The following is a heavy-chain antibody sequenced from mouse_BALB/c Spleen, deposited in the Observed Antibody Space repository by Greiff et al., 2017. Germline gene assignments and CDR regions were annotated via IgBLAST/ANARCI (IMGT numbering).Heavy chain of an antibody. CDR1: GFTFSSYG. J-gene: IGHJ1*01. Sequence: EVKLEESGGGLVQPGGSLKLSCAASGFTFSSYGMSWVRQTPDKRLELVATINSNGGSTYYPDSVKGRFTISRDNAKNTLYLQMSSLKSEDTAMYYCARGYYWYFDVWGAGTTVTVSS. V-gene: IGHV5-6-3*01. CDR3: ARGYYWYFDV. CDR2: INSNGGST.